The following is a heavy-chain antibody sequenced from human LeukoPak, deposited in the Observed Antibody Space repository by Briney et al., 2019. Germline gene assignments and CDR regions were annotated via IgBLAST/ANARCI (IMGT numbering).Heavy chain of an antibody. CDR1: GFTFITYS. CDR3: ARRGDYGGYYYYYMDV. V-gene: IGHV3-21*01. D-gene: IGHD4-23*01. CDR2: ISTNSSYI. J-gene: IGHJ6*03. Sequence: GGSLRLSCAASGFTFITYSISWVRQAPGKGLEWVSSISTNSSYIYYADSVKGRFTISRDNAKNSLYLQMNSLRAEDTAVYYCARRGDYGGYYYYYMDVWGKGTTVTVSS.